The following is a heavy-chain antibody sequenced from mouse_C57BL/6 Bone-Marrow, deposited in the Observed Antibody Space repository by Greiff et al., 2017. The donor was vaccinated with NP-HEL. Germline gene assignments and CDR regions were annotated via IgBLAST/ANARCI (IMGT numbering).Heavy chain of an antibody. D-gene: IGHD1-1*01. CDR3: ARGYGSSSAWFAY. Sequence: VQLQQSVAELVRPGASVKLSCTASGFNITTTSLHWVQQRPDQGLEWIGRIDPATGTPTSAPKFQGKATITADTSSNTAYLQLSSLTSEDTAIYYCARGYGSSSAWFAYWGQGTLVTVSA. CDR1: GFNITTTS. V-gene: IGHV14-3*01. J-gene: IGHJ3*01. CDR2: IDPATGTP.